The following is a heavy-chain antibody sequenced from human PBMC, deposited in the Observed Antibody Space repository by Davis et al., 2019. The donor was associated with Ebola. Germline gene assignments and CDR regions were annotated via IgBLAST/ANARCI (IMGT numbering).Heavy chain of an antibody. CDR3: ARQGCSGGRCHFPFDY. CDR1: GGSISSSNW. V-gene: IGHV4-4*02. J-gene: IGHJ4*02. CDR2: FYHSGST. D-gene: IGHD2-15*01. Sequence: MPGGSLRLSFAVSGGSISSSNWWTWVRQPPGTGLAWIGEFYHSGSTNYNPSLKSRVSISVDKSKNQFSLKLSSVTAAATAVYYCARQGCSGGRCHFPFDYWGQGTLVTVSS.